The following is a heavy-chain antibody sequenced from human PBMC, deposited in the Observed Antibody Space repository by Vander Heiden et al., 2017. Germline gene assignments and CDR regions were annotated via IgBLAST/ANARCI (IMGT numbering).Heavy chain of an antibody. J-gene: IGHJ4*02. Sequence: QVQLVESGGGVVQPGRSLRLCCAASGFTFSSDGMHWVRQAPGKGLEWVAVISYDGSNKYYADSVKGRFTISRDNSKNTLYLQMNSLRAEDTAVYYCAKDQGAWAYFDYWGQGTLVTVSS. CDR3: AKDQGAWAYFDY. V-gene: IGHV3-30*18. CDR2: ISYDGSNK. CDR1: GFTFSSDG.